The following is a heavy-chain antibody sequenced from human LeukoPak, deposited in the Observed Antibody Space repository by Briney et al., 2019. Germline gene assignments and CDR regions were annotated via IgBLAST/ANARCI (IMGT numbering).Heavy chain of an antibody. CDR1: GFTFSNSA. J-gene: IGHJ4*02. D-gene: IGHD1-1*01. CDR3: ARVGATGTADY. CDR2: ISGSGGST. Sequence: PGGSLRLSCAASGFTFSNSAMSWVRQAPGKGLEWVSVISGSGGSTYYADSVKGRFTLSRDNSKNTLYLQMNSLRAEDTAVYYCARVGATGTADYWGQGTLVTVSS. V-gene: IGHV3-23*01.